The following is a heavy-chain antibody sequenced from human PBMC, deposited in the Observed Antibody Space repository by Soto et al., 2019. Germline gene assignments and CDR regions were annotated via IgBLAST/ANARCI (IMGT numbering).Heavy chain of an antibody. CDR3: ARPSGSYLYYFDY. V-gene: IGHV4-39*01. CDR2: IYYSGST. CDR1: GGYISSNYYY. D-gene: IGHD1-26*01. Sequence: SETLSVTCTVSGGYISSNYYYWGWISQPPGKGLEWIGSIYYSGSTYYNPSLKSRVTISVDTSKNQFSLKLSSVTAADTAVYYCARPSGSYLYYFDYWGQGTLVTV. J-gene: IGHJ4*02.